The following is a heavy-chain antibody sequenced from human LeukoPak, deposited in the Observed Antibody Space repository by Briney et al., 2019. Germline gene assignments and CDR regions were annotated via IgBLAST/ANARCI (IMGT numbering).Heavy chain of an antibody. Sequence: SETLSLTCAVYGGSFSGYYWSWIRQPPGKGLEWIGEINHSGSTNYNPSLKSRVTISVDTSKNQFSLKLSSVTAADTAVYYCARVADYYDRSGHYYWGQGTLVTVSS. CDR2: INHSGST. V-gene: IGHV4-34*01. J-gene: IGHJ4*02. CDR1: GGSFSGYY. D-gene: IGHD3-22*01. CDR3: ARVADYYDRSGHYY.